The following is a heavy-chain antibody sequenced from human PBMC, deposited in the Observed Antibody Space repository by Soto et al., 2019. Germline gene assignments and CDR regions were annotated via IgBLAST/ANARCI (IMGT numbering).Heavy chain of an antibody. CDR2: TRNKANSYTT. CDR3: ARAKCSSWTDHASDI. J-gene: IGHJ3*02. CDR1: GFSFSDHY. V-gene: IGHV3-72*01. Sequence: EVQLVESGGGLVQPGGSLRLSCAASGFSFSDHYMDWVRQAPGEGLEWVGRTRNKANSYTTEYAASVKGRFTISRDDSEKSLYLQMNSLKNEDTAVYYCARAKCSSWTDHASDIWGQGTMVTVSS. D-gene: IGHD6-13*01.